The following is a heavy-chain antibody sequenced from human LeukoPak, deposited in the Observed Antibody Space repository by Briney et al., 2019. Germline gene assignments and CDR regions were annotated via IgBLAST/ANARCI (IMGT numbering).Heavy chain of an antibody. V-gene: IGHV3-30-3*01. CDR2: ISYDGSNK. CDR3: AREWIQLWFLDY. D-gene: IGHD5-18*01. Sequence: PGRSLRLSCAASGFTFSSYAMHWVRQAPGKGLEWVAVISYDGSNKYYADSVKGRFTISRDNSKNTLYLQMNSLRAEDTAVYYCAREWIQLWFLDYWGQGTLVTVSS. CDR1: GFTFSSYA. J-gene: IGHJ4*02.